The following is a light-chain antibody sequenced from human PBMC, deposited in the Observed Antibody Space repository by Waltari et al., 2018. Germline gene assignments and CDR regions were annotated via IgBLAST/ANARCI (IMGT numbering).Light chain of an antibody. CDR3: QQGDSVPPT. J-gene: IGKJ1*01. V-gene: IGKV1-12*01. CDR1: QAVSTW. Sequence: EIQMTQSPSSVSASVRDRVTITCRASQAVSTWLAWYQQKPGNSPNLLIYHASSLQSGVPSRFSGSGSGTDFTLTISSLQPEDSATYYCQQGDSVPPTFGQGTKVEIK. CDR2: HAS.